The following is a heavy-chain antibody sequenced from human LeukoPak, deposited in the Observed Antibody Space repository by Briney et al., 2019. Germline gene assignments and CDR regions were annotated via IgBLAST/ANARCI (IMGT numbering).Heavy chain of an antibody. V-gene: IGHV1-69*06. Sequence: ASVKVSCKASGGTFSSYGISWVRQAPGQGLEWMGGIIPIFGTANYAQKFQGRVTITADKSTTTAYMELSSLRSEDTAVFYCAKTPVGMVTLDYWGQGTLVTVS. D-gene: IGHD5-24*01. CDR2: IIPIFGTA. CDR3: AKTPVGMVTLDY. J-gene: IGHJ4*02. CDR1: GGTFSSYG.